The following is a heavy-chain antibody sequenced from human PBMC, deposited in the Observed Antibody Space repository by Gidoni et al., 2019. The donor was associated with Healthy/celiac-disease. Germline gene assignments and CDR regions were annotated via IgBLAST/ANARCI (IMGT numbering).Heavy chain of an antibody. D-gene: IGHD3-10*01. Sequence: QLQLQESGPGLVKPSETLSLTCTVPGGSISSSSYYWGWIRQPPGKGLEWIGSIYYSGSTYYNPSLKSRVTISVDTSKNQFSLKLSSVTAADTAVYYCARSRFGELSDAIDYWGQGTLVTVSS. V-gene: IGHV4-39*01. CDR1: GGSISSSSYY. CDR3: ARSRFGELSDAIDY. J-gene: IGHJ4*02. CDR2: IYYSGST.